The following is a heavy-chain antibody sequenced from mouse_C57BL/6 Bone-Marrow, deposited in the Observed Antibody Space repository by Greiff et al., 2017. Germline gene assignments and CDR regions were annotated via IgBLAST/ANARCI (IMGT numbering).Heavy chain of an antibody. CDR3: AAQFDY. CDR1: GYSFTGYY. CDR2: INPSTGGT. V-gene: IGHV1-42*01. D-gene: IGHD3-2*02. J-gene: IGHJ2*01. Sequence: EVKLQESGPELVKPGASVKISCKASGYSFTGYYMNWVKQSPEKSLEWIGEINPSTGGTTYNQKFKAKATLTVDKSSSTAYMQLKSLTSEDSAVYYCAAQFDYWGQGTTLTVSS.